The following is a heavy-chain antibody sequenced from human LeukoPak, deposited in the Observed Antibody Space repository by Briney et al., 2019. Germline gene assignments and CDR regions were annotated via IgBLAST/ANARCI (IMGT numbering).Heavy chain of an antibody. V-gene: IGHV4-59*08. D-gene: IGHD6-6*01. CDR1: GESISGFY. Sequence: SETLSLTCTVSGESISGFYWNWIRQPPGKGLEWIGYIYYTGSTNYNPSLKSRVTISIDTSKNQFSLKLSSVTAADTAVYYCARGWYYSSSFFDYWGQGTLVTVSS. CDR2: IYYTGST. J-gene: IGHJ4*02. CDR3: ARGWYYSSSFFDY.